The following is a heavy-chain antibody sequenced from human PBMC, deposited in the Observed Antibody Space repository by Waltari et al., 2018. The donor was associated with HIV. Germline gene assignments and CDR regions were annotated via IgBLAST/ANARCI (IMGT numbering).Heavy chain of an antibody. V-gene: IGHV1-8*01. CDR3: ARGIEVAGTEFQH. J-gene: IGHJ1*01. D-gene: IGHD6-19*01. Sequence: QVQLVQSGAEVKKPGASVKVSCKASGYTFSSHDINWVRQATGQGLEWMGWRNPNSGNKGYAQKCQGRVSMTRNTSISTAYMEMSSLRSEDTAVYYCARGIEVAGTEFQHWGQGTLVTISS. CDR1: GYTFSSHD. CDR2: RNPNSGNK.